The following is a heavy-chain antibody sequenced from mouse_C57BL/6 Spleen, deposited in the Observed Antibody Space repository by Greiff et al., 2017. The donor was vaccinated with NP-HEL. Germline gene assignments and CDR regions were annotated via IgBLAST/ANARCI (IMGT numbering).Heavy chain of an antibody. V-gene: IGHV10-1*01. CDR3: VRPGFITNAMDY. J-gene: IGHJ4*01. CDR2: IRSKSNNYAT. CDR1: GFSFNTYA. Sequence: EVKLVESGGGLVQPKGSLKLSCAASGFSFNTYAMNWVRQAPGKGLEWVARIRSKSNNYATYYADSVKDRFTISRDDSESMLYLQMNNLKTEDTAMYYCVRPGFITNAMDYWGQGTSVTVSS. D-gene: IGHD1-1*01.